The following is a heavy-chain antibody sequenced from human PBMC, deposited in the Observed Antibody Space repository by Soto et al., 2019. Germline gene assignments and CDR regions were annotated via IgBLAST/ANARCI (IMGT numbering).Heavy chain of an antibody. CDR1: GFTFSSYA. Sequence: EVQLLESGGGLVQPGGSLRLSCAASGFTFSSYAMTWVRQAPGKGLEWVSDMSGSGSTTHYGDSVKGRFTISRDNSKNTLYLQMNSLRVEDTAVYYCVKGVFMDSGWYDCWGQGTLVTVSS. D-gene: IGHD6-19*01. J-gene: IGHJ5*01. CDR2: MSGSGSTT. CDR3: VKGVFMDSGWYDC. V-gene: IGHV3-23*01.